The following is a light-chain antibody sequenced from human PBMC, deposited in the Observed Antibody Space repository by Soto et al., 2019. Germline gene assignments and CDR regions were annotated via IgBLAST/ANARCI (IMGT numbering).Light chain of an antibody. CDR1: QSISSW. CDR3: QQYGT. V-gene: IGKV1-5*01. J-gene: IGKJ1*01. CDR2: DAS. Sequence: DIQMTQSPSTLSASVGDRVTITCRASQSISSWLAWYQQKPGKAPKLLIYDASSLESGVPSRFSGSGSGTEFTLTISSLQPDDVATYYCQQYGTFGQGTKVDIK.